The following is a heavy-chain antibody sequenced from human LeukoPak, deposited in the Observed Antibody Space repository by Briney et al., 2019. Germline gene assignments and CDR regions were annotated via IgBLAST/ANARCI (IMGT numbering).Heavy chain of an antibody. Sequence: GASVKVSCKASGYTFTSYGISWVRQAPGQGLEWMGWISAYNGNTNYAQKLQGRVTMTTDTSTSTAYMELRSLGSDDTAVYYCARSGWVVPAANYYFDYWGQGTLVTVSS. V-gene: IGHV1-18*01. CDR2: ISAYNGNT. D-gene: IGHD2-2*01. CDR1: GYTFTSYG. J-gene: IGHJ4*02. CDR3: ARSGWVVPAANYYFDY.